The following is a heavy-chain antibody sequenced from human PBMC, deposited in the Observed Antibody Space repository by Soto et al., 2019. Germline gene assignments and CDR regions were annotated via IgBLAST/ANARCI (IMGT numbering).Heavy chain of an antibody. CDR1: GYTFTSYY. V-gene: IGHV1-46*01. CDR3: AREGANLGEGYYYYYGMDV. D-gene: IGHD3-16*01. Sequence: ASVKVSCKASGYTFTSYYMHWVRQAPGQGLEWMGIINPSGGSTSYAQKFQGRVTMTRDTSTSTVYMELSSLRSEDTAVYYCAREGANLGEGYYYYYGMDVWGQGTTVTVSS. J-gene: IGHJ6*02. CDR2: INPSGGST.